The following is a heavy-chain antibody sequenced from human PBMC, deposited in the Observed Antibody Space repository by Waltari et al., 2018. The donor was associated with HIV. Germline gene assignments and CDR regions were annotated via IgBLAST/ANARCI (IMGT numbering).Heavy chain of an antibody. CDR3: ARGEDIVPLDWFDP. D-gene: IGHD2-15*01. Sequence: QVQLVQSGAEVKKPGSSVKVSCKASGGTFSRYATSWVRRAPGQGLEWMGGIIPIFGTANYAQKFQGRVTITADESTSTAYMELSSLRSEDTAVYYCARGEDIVPLDWFDPWGQGTLVTVSS. CDR1: GGTFSRYA. J-gene: IGHJ5*02. CDR2: IIPIFGTA. V-gene: IGHV1-69*01.